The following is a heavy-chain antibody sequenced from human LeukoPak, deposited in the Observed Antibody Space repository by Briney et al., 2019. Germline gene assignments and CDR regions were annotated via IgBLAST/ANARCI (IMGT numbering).Heavy chain of an antibody. CDR2: ITRSTNTI. D-gene: IGHD5-12*01. CDR3: ARDRRGTWISDF. CDR1: GFTFSSYN. Sequence: GGSLRLSCAASGFTFSSYNMNWVRQAPGKGLEWVSHITRSTNTIYYAESVKGRFTISRDNAKSSLYLQMNSLRAEDTAVYYCARDRRGTWISDFWGQGTLVTVSS. V-gene: IGHV3-48*01. J-gene: IGHJ4*02.